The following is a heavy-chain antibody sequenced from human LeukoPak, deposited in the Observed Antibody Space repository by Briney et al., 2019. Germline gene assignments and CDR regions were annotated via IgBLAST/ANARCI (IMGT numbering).Heavy chain of an antibody. CDR3: ARLTKGRYFDYIFDY. CDR1: GASLSNTDFS. J-gene: IGHJ4*02. D-gene: IGHD3-9*01. V-gene: IGHV4-39*01. Sequence: SGTLSLTCTVSGASLSNTDFSWGWIRQPPGKGLQWIGNIYYSGSTYYNPSLSSRVTMSVDTSKNQFSLKMTSVTAADTAVYYCARLTKGRYFDYIFDYWGQGTLFTVST. CDR2: IYYSGST.